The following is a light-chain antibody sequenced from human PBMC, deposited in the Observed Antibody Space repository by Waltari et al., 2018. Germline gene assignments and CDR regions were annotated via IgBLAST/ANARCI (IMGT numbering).Light chain of an antibody. V-gene: IGKV1-12*01. CDR3: QEANSFPLT. J-gene: IGKJ4*01. CDR1: QGIRSW. Sequence: IQMTQSPPPVSASVGDRVTITSRASQGIRSWLAWYQQKPGKDPKLLIYAASSLQGGVPSRFSGSGSGTEFTLTISSLQPEDVATYYCQEANSFPLTFGGGTKVEI. CDR2: AAS.